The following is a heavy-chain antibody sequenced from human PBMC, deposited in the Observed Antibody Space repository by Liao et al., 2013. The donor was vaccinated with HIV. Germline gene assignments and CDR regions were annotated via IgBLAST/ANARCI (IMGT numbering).Heavy chain of an antibody. CDR1: GGSISSYY. CDR2: IYTSGST. J-gene: IGHJ3*02. CDR3: ARDRRYYYDSSGYYYSGDAAFDI. Sequence: QVQLQESGPGLVKPSETLSLTCTVSGGSISSYYWSWIRQPAGKGLEWIGRIYTSGSTNYNPSLKSRVTMSVDTSKNQFSLKLSSVTAADTAVYYCARDRRYYYDSSGYYYSGDAAFDIWGQGDNGHRSLQ. V-gene: IGHV4-4*07. D-gene: IGHD3-22*01.